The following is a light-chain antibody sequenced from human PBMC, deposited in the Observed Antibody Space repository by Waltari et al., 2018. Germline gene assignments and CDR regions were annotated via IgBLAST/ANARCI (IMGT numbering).Light chain of an antibody. V-gene: IGKV3-15*01. Sequence: EIVMTQSPATLSVSPGERVTISCRASQSVSSNLAWYQQKPGQAPRLLIYTASTRATGIPSRFSGSGSGTEFTLTIGSLQSEDFAVYYCQQYNNWPPWTFGQGTKVE. CDR3: QQYNNWPPWT. CDR2: TAS. J-gene: IGKJ1*01. CDR1: QSVSSN.